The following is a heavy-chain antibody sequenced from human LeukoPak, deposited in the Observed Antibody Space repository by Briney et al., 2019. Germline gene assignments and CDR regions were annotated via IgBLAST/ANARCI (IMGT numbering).Heavy chain of an antibody. Sequence: GGSLRLSCAASGFTFSSYWMSWVRQAPGKGLEWVSSITGSGGSTYYADSVRGRFTISRDNSKNSLYLQMNSLSAEDTAEYYCAKAYSSGWACFDYWGQGALVTVSA. J-gene: IGHJ4*02. CDR1: GFTFSSYW. CDR2: ITGSGGST. D-gene: IGHD6-19*01. V-gene: IGHV3-23*01. CDR3: AKAYSSGWACFDY.